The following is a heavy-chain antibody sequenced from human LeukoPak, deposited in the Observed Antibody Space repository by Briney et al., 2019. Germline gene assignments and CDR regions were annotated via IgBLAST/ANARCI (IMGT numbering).Heavy chain of an antibody. CDR2: INTDGGST. Sequence: GGSLRLSCAASGFTFGSYWMHWVRQAPGKGLVWVSRINTDGGSTTYADSVKGRFTISRDNAKNTLYLQMNSLRAEDTAVYYCARAYYYYGMDVWGQGTTVTVSS. CDR1: GFTFGSYW. CDR3: ARAYYYYGMDV. V-gene: IGHV3-74*01. J-gene: IGHJ6*02.